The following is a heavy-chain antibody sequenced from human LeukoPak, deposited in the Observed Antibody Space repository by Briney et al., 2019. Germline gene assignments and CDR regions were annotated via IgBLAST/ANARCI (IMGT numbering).Heavy chain of an antibody. Sequence: RPGESLRLSCATSGFTFRSYAMSWVRQAPGKGLEWVSGIIDSGGLTYYADSVKGRFTISRDNFKNTLYLEMNSLRAEDTAVYYCAKVHPAAGHYYGMDVWGQGTTVTVSS. J-gene: IGHJ6*02. CDR2: IIDSGGLT. D-gene: IGHD6-13*01. CDR3: AKVHPAAGHYYGMDV. V-gene: IGHV3-23*01. CDR1: GFTFRSYA.